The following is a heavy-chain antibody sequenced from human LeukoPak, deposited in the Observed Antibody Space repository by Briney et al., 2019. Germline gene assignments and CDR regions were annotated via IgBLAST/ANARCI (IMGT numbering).Heavy chain of an antibody. CDR1: GGSISSTRYY. V-gene: IGHV4-39*07. CDR3: ARVSYDFWSGYPLYYYYYMDV. Sequence: SETLSLTCTVSGGSISSTRYYWGWIRQPPGKGLEWIGSIYYSGSTYYNPSLKSRVTMSVDTSKNQFSLKLSSVTAADTAVYYCARVSYDFWSGYPLYYYYYMDVWGKGTTVTVSS. D-gene: IGHD3-3*01. CDR2: IYYSGST. J-gene: IGHJ6*03.